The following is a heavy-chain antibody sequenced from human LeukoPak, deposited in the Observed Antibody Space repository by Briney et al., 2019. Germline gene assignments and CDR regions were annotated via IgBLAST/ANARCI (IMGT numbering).Heavy chain of an antibody. CDR2: IYTSGST. CDR1: GGSISSYY. Sequence: PSETLSLTCTVSGGSISSYYWSWIRQPAGKGLKWIGRIYTSGSTNYNPSLKSRVTMSVDTSKNQFSLKLSSVTAADTAVYYCARSLGVLRYFDWLDGRAAFDIWGQGTMVTVSS. CDR3: ARSLGVLRYFDWLDGRAAFDI. J-gene: IGHJ3*02. D-gene: IGHD3-9*01. V-gene: IGHV4-4*07.